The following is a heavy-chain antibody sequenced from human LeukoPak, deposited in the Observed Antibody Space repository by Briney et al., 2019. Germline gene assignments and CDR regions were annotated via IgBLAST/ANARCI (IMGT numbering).Heavy chain of an antibody. V-gene: IGHV2-5*02. CDR1: GFSLSASGVG. J-gene: IGHJ4*02. Sequence: ESGPTLVKPTQTLTLTCTFSGFSLSASGVGVGWIRQPPGKALEWLALIYWDDDKRYSPSLKSRLTITKDTSKNQVVLTMTNMDPVDTATYYCAHRLPGSSGWYFDYWGQGTLVTVSS. D-gene: IGHD6-19*01. CDR3: AHRLPGSSGWYFDY. CDR2: IYWDDDK.